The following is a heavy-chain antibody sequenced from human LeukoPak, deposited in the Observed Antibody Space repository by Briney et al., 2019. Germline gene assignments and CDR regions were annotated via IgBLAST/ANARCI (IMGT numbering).Heavy chain of an antibody. CDR2: ISGSGGTT. Sequence: GGSLRLSCAASGFPFTSYAMSWVRQAPGKGLEWVSAISGSGGTTYYADSVKGRFTISRDNSKNTLYLQMNRLRAEDTAVYYCARENYFGSGTYFDYWGQGTLVTVSS. V-gene: IGHV3-23*01. D-gene: IGHD3-10*01. CDR1: GFPFTSYA. J-gene: IGHJ4*02. CDR3: ARENYFGSGTYFDY.